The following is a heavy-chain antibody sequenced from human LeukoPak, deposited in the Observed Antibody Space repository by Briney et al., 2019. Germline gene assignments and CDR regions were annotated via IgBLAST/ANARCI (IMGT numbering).Heavy chain of an antibody. CDR2: INWNGGST. V-gene: IGHV3-20*04. CDR3: ARHARITIFGVVIISPFDY. J-gene: IGHJ4*02. CDR1: GFTFDDYG. Sequence: GGSLRLSCAASGFTFDDYGMSWVRQAPGKGLEWVSGINWNGGSTGYADSVKGRFTISRDNAKNSLYLQMNSLRAEDTALYYCARHARITIFGVVIISPFDYWGQGTLVTVSS. D-gene: IGHD3-3*01.